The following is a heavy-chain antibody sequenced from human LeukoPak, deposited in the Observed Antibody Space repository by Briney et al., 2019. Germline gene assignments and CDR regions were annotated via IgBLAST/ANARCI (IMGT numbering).Heavy chain of an antibody. Sequence: GESLKISCKGSGYRFTSYWIGWVRQMPGKGLEWMGNIYPGDSDTRYSPSFQGQVTISADKSISTAYLQWSSLKASDTAMYYCARQLQYCSSTSCYALGFDPWGQGTLVTVSS. CDR1: GYRFTSYW. D-gene: IGHD2-2*01. CDR3: ARQLQYCSSTSCYALGFDP. J-gene: IGHJ5*02. CDR2: IYPGDSDT. V-gene: IGHV5-51*01.